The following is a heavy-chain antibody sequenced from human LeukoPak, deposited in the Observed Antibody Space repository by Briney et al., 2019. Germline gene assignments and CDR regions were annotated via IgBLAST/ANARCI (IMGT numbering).Heavy chain of an antibody. CDR3: ARDQGVHCSGGSCTAFDI. Sequence: SETLSLTCTVSGYSISGGYYWSWIRQPPGKGLEWIGYIYYTGSTNYNPSLKSRVTISVDTSKNQFSLRLSSVTAADTAVYYCARDQGVHCSGGSCTAFDIWGQGTMVTVSS. D-gene: IGHD2-15*01. CDR2: IYYTGST. J-gene: IGHJ3*02. CDR1: GYSISGGYY. V-gene: IGHV4-61*08.